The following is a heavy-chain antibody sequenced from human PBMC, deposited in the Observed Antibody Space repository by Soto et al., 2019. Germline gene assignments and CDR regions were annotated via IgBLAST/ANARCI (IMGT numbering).Heavy chain of an antibody. J-gene: IGHJ2*01. CDR1: GGTFSNYP. CDR3: PGGNNRWLQLCYSDL. CDR2: IIPIFGTV. D-gene: IGHD5-12*01. V-gene: IGHV1-69*12. Sequence: QVQLVQSGAEVKKPGSSVKVSCKASGGTFSNYPISWVRQAPGQGLEWMGGIIPIFGTVNYAQKFQGRVTITADESTSTAYRELRSLRSEDTAVYYGPGGNNRWLQLCYSDLWGRGTLFTVSP.